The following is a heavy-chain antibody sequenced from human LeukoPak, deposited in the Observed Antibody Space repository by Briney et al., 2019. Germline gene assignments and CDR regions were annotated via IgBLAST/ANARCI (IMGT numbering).Heavy chain of an antibody. CDR3: AREKVDEWDIDLVSSSVVTYFDY. Sequence: GGSLRLSCAASGFSFNNYGMHWVRQAPGRGLEWVAFIRYDGSDEYYADSVNGRFTISRDNSKNTLYLQMNSLRAEDTAVYYCAREKVDEWDIDLVSSSVVTYFDYWGQGTLVTVSS. CDR1: GFSFNNYG. CDR2: IRYDGSDE. V-gene: IGHV3-30*02. D-gene: IGHD5-12*01. J-gene: IGHJ4*02.